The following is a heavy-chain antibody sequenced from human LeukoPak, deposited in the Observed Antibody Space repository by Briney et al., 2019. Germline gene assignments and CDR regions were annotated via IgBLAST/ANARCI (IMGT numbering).Heavy chain of an antibody. CDR3: ARHAGISSIPPRPSHN. Sequence: SETLSLTCIVSGGSISSSSYSWGWIRQPPGEGLEWIVSMYYSGSTNYNPSLKSRVTISVDTSNNQFSLKLSSVTAADTAMCFCARHAGISSIPPRPSHNWGQGTLVTVSS. V-gene: IGHV4-39*01. CDR1: GGSISSSSYS. J-gene: IGHJ1*01. CDR2: MYYSGST. D-gene: IGHD6-6*01.